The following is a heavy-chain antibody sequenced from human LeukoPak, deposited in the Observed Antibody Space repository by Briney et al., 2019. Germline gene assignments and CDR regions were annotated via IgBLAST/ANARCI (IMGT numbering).Heavy chain of an antibody. D-gene: IGHD3-16*01. CDR1: GYTFTGYY. Sequence: ASVKVSCKASGYTFTGYYMHWVRQAPGQGLEWMGWINPNCGGTNYAQKFQGRVTMTRDTSISTAYMELSRLRSDDTAVYYCASQYYVWGSYVFDYWGQGTLVTVSS. CDR2: INPNCGGT. V-gene: IGHV1-2*02. J-gene: IGHJ4*02. CDR3: ASQYYVWGSYVFDY.